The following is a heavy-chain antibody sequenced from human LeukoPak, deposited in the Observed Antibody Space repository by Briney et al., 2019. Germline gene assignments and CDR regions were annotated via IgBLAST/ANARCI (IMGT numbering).Heavy chain of an antibody. CDR3: ASSYGSNKNPFEY. CDR1: GFTFSSYA. V-gene: IGHV3-64*01. CDR2: ISSSGDST. D-gene: IGHD4-23*01. Sequence: GGSLRLSCAASGFTFSSYAMHWVRQAPGKGLEYVSAISSSGDSTYYANSVRGRFTISRDNYKNTLYLQMGSLRAEDTAVYYCASSYGSNKNPFEYWGQGTLVTVSS. J-gene: IGHJ4*02.